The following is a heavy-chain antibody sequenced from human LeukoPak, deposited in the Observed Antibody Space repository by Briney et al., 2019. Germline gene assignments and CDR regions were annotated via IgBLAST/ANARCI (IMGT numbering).Heavy chain of an antibody. Sequence: GGSLRLSCAASDSTFSSFSMRWVRQAPGKGLFWVAAISSRSAHIYYADSVKGLFTISRDNAKKSLYLEMNNLRADDTAVYYCARDRSTSRYYHGMDVWGPGTTVIVSS. CDR2: ISSRSAHI. V-gene: IGHV3-21*01. D-gene: IGHD2-2*01. CDR3: ARDRSTSRYYHGMDV. CDR1: DSTFSSFS. J-gene: IGHJ6*02.